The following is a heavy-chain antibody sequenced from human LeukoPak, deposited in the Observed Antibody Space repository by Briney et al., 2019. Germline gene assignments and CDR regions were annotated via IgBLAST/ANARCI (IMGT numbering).Heavy chain of an antibody. CDR1: GFTFGSYS. D-gene: IGHD5-12*01. CDR3: ASYDEHPGDY. V-gene: IGHV3-21*01. CDR2: ISSSSSCI. Sequence: GGSLRLSCAASGFTFGSYSMNWVRQAPGKGLEWVSSISSSSSCIYYADSVKGRFTISRDNAKNSLYLQMNSLRAEDTPVYYCASYDEHPGDYWGQGTLVTVSS. J-gene: IGHJ4*02.